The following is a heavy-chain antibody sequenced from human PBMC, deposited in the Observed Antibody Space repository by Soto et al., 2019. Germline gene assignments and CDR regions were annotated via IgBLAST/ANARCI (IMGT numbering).Heavy chain of an antibody. CDR2: IYSGGST. J-gene: IGHJ4*02. V-gene: IGHV3-66*01. CDR1: GFTVSSNY. D-gene: IGHD2-15*01. Sequence: GGSLRLSXAASGFTVSSNYMSWVRQAPGKGLEWVSVIYSGGSTYYADSVKGRFIISRDDSKNTLFLQMNSLRAEDTAVYYCATAKLLLPWLFDYWGQGTLVTVSS. CDR3: ATAKLLLPWLFDY.